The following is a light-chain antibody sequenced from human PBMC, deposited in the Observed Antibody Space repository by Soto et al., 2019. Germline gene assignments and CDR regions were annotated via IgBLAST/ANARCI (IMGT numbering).Light chain of an antibody. CDR3: NSFTTSSIYV. Sequence: QSALTQPASVSGSPGQSISISCTGTTSDVGRYNYVSWYQQHPGGAPKLMIYDVSYRPSWVSNRFSGSKSGITASLTISGLQAEDEADYYCNSFTTSSIYVFGTGTKVTVL. V-gene: IGLV2-14*03. J-gene: IGLJ1*01. CDR1: TSDVGRYNY. CDR2: DVS.